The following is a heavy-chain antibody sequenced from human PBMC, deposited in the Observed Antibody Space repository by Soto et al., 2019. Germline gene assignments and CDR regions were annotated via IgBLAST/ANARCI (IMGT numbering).Heavy chain of an antibody. J-gene: IGHJ3*02. CDR1: GYTFTGYY. V-gene: IGHV1-2*04. D-gene: IGHD5-18*01. CDR2: INPNSGGT. Sequence: WASVKVSCKASGYTFTGYYMHWVRQAPGQGLEWMGWINPNSGGTNYAQKFQGWVTMTRDTSISTAYMELSRLRSDDTAVYYCARKTAMVTSPFDIWGQGTMVTVSS. CDR3: ARKTAMVTSPFDI.